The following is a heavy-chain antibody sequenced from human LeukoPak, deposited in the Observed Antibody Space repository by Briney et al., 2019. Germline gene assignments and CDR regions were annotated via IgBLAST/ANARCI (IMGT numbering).Heavy chain of an antibody. V-gene: IGHV1-69*10. D-gene: IGHD2-21*02. Sequence: SVSVSCKASGGTFSIYAISWVRQAPGQGLEWMGGIIPIFGIANYAQKFQGRVTITADKSTSTAYMELSSLRSEDTAVYYCASSRRGVVVTAMDYYYGMDVWGQGTTVTVSS. J-gene: IGHJ6*02. CDR2: IIPIFGIA. CDR3: ASSRRGVVVTAMDYYYGMDV. CDR1: GGTFSIYA.